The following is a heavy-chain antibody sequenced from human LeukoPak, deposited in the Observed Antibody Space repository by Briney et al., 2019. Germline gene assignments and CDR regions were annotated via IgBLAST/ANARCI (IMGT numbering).Heavy chain of an antibody. CDR2: ISSSTSYI. Sequence: PGGSLRLSCAASGFTFTIYSMNWVAQAPGKGLEWVSSISSSTSYIYYADSVRGRFTISRDNDKNSLYLQMNSLRAEDTAVYYCASRREGSGSYYFDYWGQGTLVTVSS. V-gene: IGHV3-21*01. J-gene: IGHJ4*02. CDR3: ASRREGSGSYYFDY. CDR1: GFTFTIYS. D-gene: IGHD5-12*01.